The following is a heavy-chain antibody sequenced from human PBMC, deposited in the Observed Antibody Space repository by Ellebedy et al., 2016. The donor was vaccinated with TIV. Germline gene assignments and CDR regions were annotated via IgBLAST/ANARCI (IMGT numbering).Heavy chain of an antibody. D-gene: IGHD5-12*01. J-gene: IGHJ4*02. CDR1: GGSISGTYTSYY. Sequence: SETLSLXXNVSGGSISGTYTSYYWGWIRQPPGKGLEWIGSIYYSGTTYYNPSLKSRVTISVDTSKNQFSVKLSSVTAADTAVYYCARHALYSGYEFDNWGQGTLVTVSS. CDR3: ARHALYSGYEFDN. V-gene: IGHV4-39*01. CDR2: IYYSGTT.